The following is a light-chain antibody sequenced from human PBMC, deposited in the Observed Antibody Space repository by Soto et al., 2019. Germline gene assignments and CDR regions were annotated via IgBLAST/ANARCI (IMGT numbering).Light chain of an antibody. CDR3: SSYTSSVGVV. CDR2: DVS. V-gene: IGLV2-14*01. J-gene: IGLJ2*01. Sequence: QSALTQPASVSGSPGQSITISCTGTSSDVGGYNYVSWYQQHPGKAPKLMIYDVSNRPSGVSNRFSGPKSGNTASLTISGLQAEDEADYYCSSYTSSVGVVFGGATKLTVL. CDR1: SSDVGGYNY.